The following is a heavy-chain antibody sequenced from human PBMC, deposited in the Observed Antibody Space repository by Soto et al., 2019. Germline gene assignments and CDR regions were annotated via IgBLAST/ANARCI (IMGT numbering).Heavy chain of an antibody. CDR2: IYSGGST. CDR3: ARDRYSGYDYYYFGLDV. CDR1: GCTVSTNY. J-gene: IGHJ6*02. Sequence: EVQLVESGGGLIQPGGSLRLPCAASGCTVSTNYMSWVRQAPGKGLEWVSVIYSGGSTYYADSVKGRFTISRDNSKNTLYLQMNSLRAEDTAVYYCARDRYSGYDYYYFGLDVWGQGTTVTVSS. D-gene: IGHD5-12*01. V-gene: IGHV3-53*01.